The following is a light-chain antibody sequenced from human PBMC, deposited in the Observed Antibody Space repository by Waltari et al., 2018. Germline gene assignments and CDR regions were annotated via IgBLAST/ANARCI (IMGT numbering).Light chain of an antibody. Sequence: QSVLTQPPLASGTPGQRVTISCSGNSSNTGNNTVTWYHQLPGTAPKLLIYANYHRPSGVPDRFSASKSDTSASLAISGLQSEDEADYFCATWDDSLNGRVFGGGTKLAVL. CDR1: SSNTGNNT. CDR3: ATWDDSLNGRV. V-gene: IGLV1-44*01. J-gene: IGLJ3*02. CDR2: ANY.